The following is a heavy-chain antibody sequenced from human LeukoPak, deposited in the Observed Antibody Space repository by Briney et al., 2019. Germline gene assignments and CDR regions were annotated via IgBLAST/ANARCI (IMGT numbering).Heavy chain of an antibody. J-gene: IGHJ4*02. CDR3: TRSSRFDWLLYFDS. Sequence: ASVKVSCTASGYTFTNYGIHWVRQAPGQGPEWMGWISAYNGNTIYAENVQGRVTMTTDISTSTAYMELGSLRSDDTAVFYCTRSSRFDWLLYFDSWGQGTLVTVSS. V-gene: IGHV1-18*01. CDR2: ISAYNGNT. D-gene: IGHD3-9*01. CDR1: GYTFTNYG.